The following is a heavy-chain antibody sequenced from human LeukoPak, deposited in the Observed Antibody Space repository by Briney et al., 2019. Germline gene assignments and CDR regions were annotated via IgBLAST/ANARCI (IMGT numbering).Heavy chain of an antibody. CDR3: ATWGPPSLGATTNWYFDL. D-gene: IGHD1-26*01. CDR2: VDPEDGET. CDR1: GYTFTYYY. Sequence: ASVKVSCKVSGYTFTYYYMHWVPQAPGKGLEWMGLVDPEDGETIYAEKFQGRVTITADTSTDTAYMELSSLRSEDTAVYYCATWGPPSLGATTNWYFDLWGRGTLVTVSS. V-gene: IGHV1-69-2*01. J-gene: IGHJ2*01.